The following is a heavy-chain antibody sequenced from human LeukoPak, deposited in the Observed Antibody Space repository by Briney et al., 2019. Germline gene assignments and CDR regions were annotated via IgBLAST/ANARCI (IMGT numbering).Heavy chain of an antibody. CDR3: AHDRAGIGFDP. V-gene: IGHV2-5*01. Sequence: SRPTPVNPTQTLTLTCTFSGFSLSSIGVGVTWVRQPPGRALEWLGLIYWNDNKHYSPSLKTRLTITKDTSKKQVVLTMTNMDPVDTATYYCAHDRAGIGFDPWGQGTLVTVTS. CDR2: IYWNDNK. J-gene: IGHJ5*02. CDR1: GFSLSSIGVG. D-gene: IGHD3-22*01.